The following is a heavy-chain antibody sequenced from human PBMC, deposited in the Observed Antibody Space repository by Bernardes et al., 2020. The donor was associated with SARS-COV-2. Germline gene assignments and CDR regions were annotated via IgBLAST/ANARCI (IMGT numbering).Heavy chain of an antibody. V-gene: IGHV3-23*01. CDR3: AKEWDTVPGNAFDI. D-gene: IGHD2-8*01. Sequence: GGSRRPNWAASGFTFSSYAMSWVRQAPGKGLEWVSAIGCNGDTTYYAESVKGRFTIPRDNSENTLYLQMNSLRVEDTAVYYCAKEWDTVPGNAFDIWGHGTLVTVSS. CDR1: GFTFSSYA. CDR2: IGCNGDTT. J-gene: IGHJ3*02.